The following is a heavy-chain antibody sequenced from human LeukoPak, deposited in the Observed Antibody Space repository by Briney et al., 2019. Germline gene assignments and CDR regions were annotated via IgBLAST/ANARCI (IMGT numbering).Heavy chain of an antibody. D-gene: IGHD1-1*01. CDR2: IYTSGST. V-gene: IGHV4-61*02. J-gene: IGHJ5*02. CDR3: ARARYNWNDGGWFDP. Sequence: PSQTLSLTCTVSGGSISSGTYYWSWIRQPAGKGLEWIGRIYTSGSTNYNPSLKSRVTISVDTSENLFSLMLSSVTAADTAVYYCARARYNWNDGGWFDPWGQRTLITVSS. CDR1: GGSISSGTYY.